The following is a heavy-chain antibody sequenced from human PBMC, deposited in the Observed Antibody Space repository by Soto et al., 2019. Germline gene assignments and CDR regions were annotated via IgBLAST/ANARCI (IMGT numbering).Heavy chain of an antibody. CDR2: INPTSST. V-gene: IGHV1-46*01. CDR3: ARDSGNLGNWAYFFDY. J-gene: IGHJ4*02. Sequence: ASVKVSCKASGYTFTSYYMHWVRQAPGQGLEWMGIINPTSSTSYAQKFQGRVTMTRDTSTSTAYMELTNLTSDDTAVYYCARDSGNLGNWAYFFDYWGQGTLVTVSS. CDR1: GYTFTSYY. D-gene: IGHD7-27*01.